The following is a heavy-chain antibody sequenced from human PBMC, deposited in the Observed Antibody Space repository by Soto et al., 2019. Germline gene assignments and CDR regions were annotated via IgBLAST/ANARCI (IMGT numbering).Heavy chain of an antibody. CDR1: GFTFSSYA. J-gene: IGHJ3*02. V-gene: IGHV3-23*01. CDR3: AKGSTKQWLVRRIEGDAFDI. D-gene: IGHD6-19*01. Sequence: GGSLRLSCAASGFTFSSYAMSWVRQAPGKGLEWVSAISGSGGSTYYADSVKGRFTISRDNSKNTLYLQMNSLRAEDTAVYYCAKGSTKQWLVRRIEGDAFDIWGQGTMVTVSS. CDR2: ISGSGGST.